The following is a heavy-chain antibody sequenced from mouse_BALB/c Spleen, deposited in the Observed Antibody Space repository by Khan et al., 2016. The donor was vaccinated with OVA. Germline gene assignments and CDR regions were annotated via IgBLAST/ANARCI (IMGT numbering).Heavy chain of an antibody. J-gene: IGHJ2*01. CDR3: AGINS. Sequence: VQLKQSGAELVKPGASVKLSCTASGFNIKDTYMHWVKQRPEQGLEWIGRIDPANGNTKYDPKFQGKATITADTSSNTAYLQLHSLTSEDAAVYYCAGINSWGQGPTLTVSS. CDR1: GFNIKDTY. CDR2: IDPANGNT. V-gene: IGHV14-3*02.